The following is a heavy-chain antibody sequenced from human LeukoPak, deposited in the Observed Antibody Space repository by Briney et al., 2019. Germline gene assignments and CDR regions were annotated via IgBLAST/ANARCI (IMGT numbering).Heavy chain of an antibody. CDR3: ARPGGSGSRWGS. J-gene: IGHJ4*02. V-gene: IGHV4-39*01. CDR2: IYYSGST. CDR1: GGSISSSSYY. D-gene: IGHD3-10*01. Sequence: SETLSLTCTVSGGSISSSSYYWGWIRQPPGKGLEWIGSIYYSGSTYYNPSLKSRVTISVDTSKNQFSLKLSSVTAADTAVYYCARPGGSGSRWGSWGQETLVTVSS.